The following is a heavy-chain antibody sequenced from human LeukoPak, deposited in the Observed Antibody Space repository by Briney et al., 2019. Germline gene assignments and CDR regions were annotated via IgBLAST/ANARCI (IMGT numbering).Heavy chain of an antibody. V-gene: IGHV3-23*01. CDR1: GFTFSTYA. D-gene: IGHD4-17*01. Sequence: GESLRLSCAASGFTFSTYALSWVRQAPGKGLEWVSSIRGSDGSTYYADSVKGRFAISRDNSKNTLYLQMNSLRAEDTAVYYCAKDVYGDYGGLDYWGQGTLVTASS. CDR2: IRGSDGST. J-gene: IGHJ4*02. CDR3: AKDVYGDYGGLDY.